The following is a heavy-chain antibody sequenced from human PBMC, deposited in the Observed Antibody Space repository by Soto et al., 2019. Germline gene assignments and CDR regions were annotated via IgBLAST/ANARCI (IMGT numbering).Heavy chain of an antibody. V-gene: IGHV3-48*03. CDR2: ISGSGDTI. CDR1: GFTCGSLQ. Sequence: GGSLRLSCEASGFTCGSLQENWVRQAPGRGLEWISHISGSGDTIYYAVSVKVRFNISRANAKDSLALHINSLRAEDTGVNFSVRAAAYGVWFGGRYFDLRGKGTQVTV. J-gene: IGHJ4*02. CDR3: VRAAAYGVWFGGRYFDL. D-gene: IGHD3-10*01.